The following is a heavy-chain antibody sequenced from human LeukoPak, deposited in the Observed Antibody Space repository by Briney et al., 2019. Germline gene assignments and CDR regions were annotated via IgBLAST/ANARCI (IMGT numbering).Heavy chain of an antibody. Sequence: PGRSLRLSCAASGFTLNSYGMHWVRQAPGKGLEWLAVIYYDGSDKFYGDSVKGRFTISRDNSKNTLYLQMNSLRAEDTAVYYCARGGLTAAAIDYWGQGTLVTVSS. J-gene: IGHJ4*02. CDR2: IYYDGSDK. CDR1: GFTLNSYG. D-gene: IGHD2-2*01. V-gene: IGHV3-33*01. CDR3: ARGGLTAAAIDY.